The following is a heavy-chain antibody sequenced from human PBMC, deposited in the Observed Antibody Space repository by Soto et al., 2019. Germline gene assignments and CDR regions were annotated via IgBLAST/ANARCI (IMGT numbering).Heavy chain of an antibody. D-gene: IGHD2-21*01. Sequence: PGGSLRLSCAASGFTFSTYAMTWVRQAPGKGLESVSAIRGSGDDTFYADSVEGRFIISRDNSKNTLYLQMNSLRAEDTAVYYCAKDGSPCESGVNCFYYFDYWGQGALVTVSS. V-gene: IGHV3-23*01. J-gene: IGHJ4*02. CDR1: GFTFSTYA. CDR2: IRGSGDDT. CDR3: AKDGSPCESGVNCFYYFDY.